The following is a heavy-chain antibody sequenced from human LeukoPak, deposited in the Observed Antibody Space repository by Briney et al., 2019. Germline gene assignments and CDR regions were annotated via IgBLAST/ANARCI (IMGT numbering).Heavy chain of an antibody. Sequence: PGGSLKLACAASGFPFASFAMTWVRQRPGRGLEWVSSASGSGGSTCYADSVRGRFNISRDNSNNTLFLEMTSLRADDTAVYYCAKGNTRRAFNYFDPWGQGTLVIVSS. V-gene: IGHV3-23*01. D-gene: IGHD5-24*01. CDR1: GFPFASFA. CDR3: AKGNTRRAFNYFDP. J-gene: IGHJ5*02. CDR2: ASGSGGST.